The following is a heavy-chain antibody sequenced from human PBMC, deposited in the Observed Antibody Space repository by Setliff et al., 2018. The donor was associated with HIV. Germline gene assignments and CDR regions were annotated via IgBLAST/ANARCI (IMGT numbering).Heavy chain of an antibody. Sequence: SETLSLTCTLFGGSISTVTYYWAWIRLPPGKGLEWIGNVHYSGNTYYTSSLQSRVIISADTSKSQFYLRLSSVTAADTGVYYCARVRGYSSSSRDFYYHNMEVWGKGTTVTVSS. CDR3: ARVRGYSSSSRDFYYHNMEV. V-gene: IGHV4-39*02. D-gene: IGHD6-6*01. J-gene: IGHJ6*03. CDR1: GGSISTVTYY. CDR2: VHYSGNT.